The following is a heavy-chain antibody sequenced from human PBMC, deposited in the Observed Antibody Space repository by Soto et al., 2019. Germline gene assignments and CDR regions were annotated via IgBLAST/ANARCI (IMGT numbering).Heavy chain of an antibody. D-gene: IGHD4-17*01. J-gene: IGHJ4*02. CDR3: ARVTWDYGVYYFDY. V-gene: IGHV4-34*01. Sequence: PSETLSLTCAVSGGSLSGYYWSWIRQPPGKRLEWIGEINHIGSTNYNPSLKSRVTVLVDTSKNQFSLKLSSVTAADTAVYYCARVTWDYGVYYFDYWGQGTLVTVSS. CDR1: GGSLSGYY. CDR2: INHIGST.